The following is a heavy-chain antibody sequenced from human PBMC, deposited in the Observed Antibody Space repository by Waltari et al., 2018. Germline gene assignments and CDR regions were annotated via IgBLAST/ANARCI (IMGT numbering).Heavy chain of an antibody. D-gene: IGHD6-6*01. J-gene: IGHJ6*02. Sequence: EVKLGGSGGGLVKRGGPLGLPWEVSGLTSVTYGMTWVRKFPGKGLVWVARIKSDGSTINYADSVKGRLTISRDNAKNTVYLQMNSLRVEDTAVYFCARVRLAHYDYFGFDVWGQGTTVTVSS. CDR3: ARVRLAHYDYFGFDV. CDR2: IKSDGSTI. CDR1: GLTSVTYG. V-gene: IGHV3-74*01.